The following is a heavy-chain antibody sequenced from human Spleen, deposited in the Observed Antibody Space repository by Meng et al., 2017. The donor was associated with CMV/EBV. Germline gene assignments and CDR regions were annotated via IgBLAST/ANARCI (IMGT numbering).Heavy chain of an antibody. V-gene: IGHV4-61*01. CDR2: INHSGST. J-gene: IGHJ5*02. CDR3: ARSMWFDP. CDR1: GGPVSSGSYY. Sequence: SETLSLTCSVSGGPVSSGSYYWSWIRQPPGKGLEWIGEINHSGSTNYNPSLKSRVTMSVDTSKNQFSLKLRSVTAADTAVYYCARSMWFDPWGQGTLVTVSS.